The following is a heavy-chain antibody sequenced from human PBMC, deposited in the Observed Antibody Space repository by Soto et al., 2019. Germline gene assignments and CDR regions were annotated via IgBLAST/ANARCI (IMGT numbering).Heavy chain of an antibody. CDR2: IKRDGSEK. Sequence: LRLSCTASGFMFGSYWMTWVRHVPGKGLQWVANIKRDGSEKYYVDFVKGRFTISRDNADNSVFLDMNNLRVDDTATYYCARVRATDYEIDYWGQGALVTVSS. V-gene: IGHV3-7*03. CDR3: ARVRATDYEIDY. CDR1: GFMFGSYW. D-gene: IGHD4-17*01. J-gene: IGHJ4*02.